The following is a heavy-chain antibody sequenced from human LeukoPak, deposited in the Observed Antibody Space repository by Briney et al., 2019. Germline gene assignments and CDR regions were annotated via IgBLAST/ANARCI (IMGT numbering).Heavy chain of an antibody. CDR3: ARGLGVVVHDY. CDR2: ISAYNGNT. D-gene: IGHD2-15*01. CDR1: GYTFTSYG. J-gene: IGHJ4*02. Sequence: ASVKVSCKASGYTFTSYGISWVRQAPGQGLEWMGWISAYNGNTNYAQKFQGRVTMTRDTSTSTVYMELSSLRSEDTAVYYCARGLGVVVHDYWGQGTLVTVSS. V-gene: IGHV1-18*01.